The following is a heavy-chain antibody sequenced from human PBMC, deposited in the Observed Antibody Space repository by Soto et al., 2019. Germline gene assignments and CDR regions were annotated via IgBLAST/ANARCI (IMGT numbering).Heavy chain of an antibody. J-gene: IGHJ4*02. CDR1: GFTFSDYW. V-gene: IGHV3-7*05. CDR3: AREMVGPTLDS. CDR2: IKEDGSEK. Sequence: QLVESGGGLVQPGGSLRLSCAASGFTFSDYWMSWVRQAPGKGLEWVANIKEDGSEKFYLDSVKGRFTISRDNAQNSLFLQMNTLRAGDTAVYYCAREMVGPTLDSWGQGTLLTVSS. D-gene: IGHD2-15*01.